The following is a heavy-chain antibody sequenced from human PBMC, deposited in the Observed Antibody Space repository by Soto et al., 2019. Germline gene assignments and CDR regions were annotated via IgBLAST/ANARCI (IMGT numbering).Heavy chain of an antibody. CDR2: IRSKAYGGTT. D-gene: IGHD3-3*01. J-gene: IGHJ4*02. V-gene: IGHV3-49*03. Sequence: GGSLRLSCTASGFTFGDYAMSWFRQAPGKGLEWVGFIRSKAYGGTTEYAASVKGRFTISRDDSKSIAYLQMNSLKTEDTAVYYCTRDPPGGITIFGVVTAGFDYWGQGTLVTVSS. CDR3: TRDPPGGITIFGVVTAGFDY. CDR1: GFTFGDYA.